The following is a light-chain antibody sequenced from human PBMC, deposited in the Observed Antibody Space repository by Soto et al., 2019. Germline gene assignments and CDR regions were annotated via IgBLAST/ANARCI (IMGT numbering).Light chain of an antibody. CDR1: TSDFGSYDY. CDR3: CSYADNYFSV. V-gene: IGLV2-11*01. CDR2: DVT. Sequence: QSALTKPSYLSGSPGQSVTISCPGTTSDFGSYDYVSWYQHHPGKAPKLIIYDVTQRPSGIPDRFSGSKSGNTASLTISGLQADDEADYHCCSYADNYFSVFGTGTKVTV. J-gene: IGLJ1*01.